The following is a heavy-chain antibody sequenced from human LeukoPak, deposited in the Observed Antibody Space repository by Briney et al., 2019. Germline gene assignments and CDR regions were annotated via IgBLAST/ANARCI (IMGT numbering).Heavy chain of an antibody. V-gene: IGHV3-48*01. CDR2: IVSTSHVT. CDR3: AREDDDWGPNTFDL. J-gene: IGHJ3*01. Sequence: GGSLRLSCAASGFTFSNYGMNWVRQAPGKGPEWLSYIVSTSHVTIYADSVMGRFTISRDNAKNSVSLQMDSLRSDDTAVYYCAREDDDWGPNTFDLWGPGTMVTVSS. D-gene: IGHD7-27*01. CDR1: GFTFSNYG.